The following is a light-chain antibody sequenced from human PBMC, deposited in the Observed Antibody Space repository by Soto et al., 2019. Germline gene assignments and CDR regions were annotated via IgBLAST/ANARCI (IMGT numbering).Light chain of an antibody. V-gene: IGKV1-5*01. CDR1: QSVNSW. Sequence: DIQMTQSPSTLSAFVGDRVTITCRASQSVNSWLAWYQQRPGKAPKLLIYDASTLESGVPSRFSGSGSGTEFTLIISSLQPDDFATYYCHQYNSYHTFGGGTKVDIK. CDR3: HQYNSYHT. J-gene: IGKJ4*01. CDR2: DAS.